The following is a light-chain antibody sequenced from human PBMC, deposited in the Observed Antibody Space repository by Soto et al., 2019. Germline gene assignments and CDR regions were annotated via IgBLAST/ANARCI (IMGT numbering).Light chain of an antibody. V-gene: IGLV2-14*01. J-gene: IGLJ1*01. Sequence: QLVLTQPASVSGSPGQSITISCTGTSSDVGRYNYVSWYQQHPGKAPKLLIYDVTNRPSGVSNRFSGSKSGNTASLTISGLQAEDEADFYCSSYTTSSTYVFGTGTKLTVL. CDR2: DVT. CDR1: SSDVGRYNY. CDR3: SSYTTSSTYV.